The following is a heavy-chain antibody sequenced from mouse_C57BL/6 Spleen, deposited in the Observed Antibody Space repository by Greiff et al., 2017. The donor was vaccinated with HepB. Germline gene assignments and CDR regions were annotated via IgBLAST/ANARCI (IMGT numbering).Heavy chain of an antibody. V-gene: IGHV1-76*01. CDR2: IYPGSGNT. CDR1: GYTFTDYY. J-gene: IGHJ4*01. Sequence: QVQLKESGAELVRPGASVKLSCKASGYTFTDYYINWVKQRPGQGLEWIARIYPGSGNTYYNEKFKGKATLTAEKSSSTAYMQLSSLTSEDSAVYFCARDSSGHGGAMDYWGQGTSVTVSS. CDR3: ARDSSGHGGAMDY. D-gene: IGHD3-2*02.